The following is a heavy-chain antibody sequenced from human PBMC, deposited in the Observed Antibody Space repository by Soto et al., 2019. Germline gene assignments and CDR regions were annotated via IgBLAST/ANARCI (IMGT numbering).Heavy chain of an antibody. V-gene: IGHV3-23*01. CDR3: AKAFILTGYPPDY. CDR2: ISGSGGSA. D-gene: IGHD3-9*01. J-gene: IGHJ4*02. CDR1: GFTFSSYA. Sequence: EVQLLESGGGLVQPGGSLRLSCAASGFTFSSYAMSWVRQAPGKGLEWVSGISGSGGSAYYADSVKGRFTISRDNSKNTLYLQMTSLRAEDTAVYYCAKAFILTGYPPDYWGPGTLVTVSS.